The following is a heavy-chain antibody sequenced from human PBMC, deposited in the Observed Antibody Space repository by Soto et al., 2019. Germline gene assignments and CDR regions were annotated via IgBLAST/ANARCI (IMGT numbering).Heavy chain of an antibody. Sequence: KPSETLSLTCTVSGGSVSSGSYYWSWIRQPPGKGLEWIGYIYYSGSTNYNPSLKSRVTISVDTSKNQFSLKLSSVTAADTAVYYCARGCITIFGVVFNPWGQGTLVTVSS. J-gene: IGHJ5*02. CDR2: IYYSGST. CDR3: ARGCITIFGVVFNP. CDR1: GGSVSSGSYY. D-gene: IGHD3-3*01. V-gene: IGHV4-61*01.